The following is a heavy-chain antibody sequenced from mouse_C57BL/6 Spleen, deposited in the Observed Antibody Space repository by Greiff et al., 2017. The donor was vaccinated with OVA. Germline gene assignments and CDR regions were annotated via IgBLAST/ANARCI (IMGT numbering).Heavy chain of an antibody. Sequence: VQLKESGPELVKPGASVKISCKASGYAFSSSWMNWVKQRPGKGLEWIGRIYPGDGDTNYNGKFKGKATLTADKSSSTAYMQLSSLTSEDSAVYFCARQPSGYAMDYWGQGTSVTVSS. CDR3: ARQPSGYAMDY. J-gene: IGHJ4*01. V-gene: IGHV1-82*01. CDR2: IYPGDGDT. D-gene: IGHD3-1*01. CDR1: GYAFSSSW.